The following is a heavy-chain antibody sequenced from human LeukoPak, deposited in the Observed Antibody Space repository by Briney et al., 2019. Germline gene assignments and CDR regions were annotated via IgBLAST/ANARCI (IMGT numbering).Heavy chain of an antibody. V-gene: IGHV1-18*01. CDR1: AYTFSNNG. Sequence: ASVKVSCKASAYTFSNNGFTWVGQAPGQGLEWVGWISAYNDKTNYAQKLRGRVTMTTDTSTSTAYMELGSLTSDDTAVYYCARGGGSTPYGLDVWGQGTTVTV. D-gene: IGHD2-2*01. J-gene: IGHJ6*02. CDR2: ISAYNDKT. CDR3: ARGGGSTPYGLDV.